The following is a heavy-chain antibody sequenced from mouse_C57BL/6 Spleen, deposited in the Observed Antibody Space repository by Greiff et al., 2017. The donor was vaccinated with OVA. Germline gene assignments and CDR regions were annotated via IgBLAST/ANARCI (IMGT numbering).Heavy chain of an antibody. V-gene: IGHV1-76*01. J-gene: IGHJ3*01. CDR2: IYPGSGNT. CDR3: ARDDGYYGAY. D-gene: IGHD2-3*01. Sequence: QVQLKQSGAELVRPGASVKLSCKASGYTFTDYYINWVKQRPGQGLEWIARIYPGSGNTYYNEKFKGKATLTAEKSSSTAYMQLSSLTSEDSAVYFCARDDGYYGAYWGQGTLVTVSA. CDR1: GYTFTDYY.